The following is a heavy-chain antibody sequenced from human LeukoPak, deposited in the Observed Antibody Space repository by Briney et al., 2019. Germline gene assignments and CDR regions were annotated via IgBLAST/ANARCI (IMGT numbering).Heavy chain of an antibody. J-gene: IGHJ3*02. V-gene: IGHV3-15*01. CDR2: IKTKAEGETT. Sequence: GGSLRLSCAASGFTFSNTWMTWVRQAPGKGLEWVGRIKTKAEGETTDFAAPVKGRFTISRDDSKTTLYLHMNSLRTEDTAVYFCTKLWLGGLDIWGQGTMVTVSS. CDR3: TKLWLGGLDI. CDR1: GFTFSNTW. D-gene: IGHD3-10*01.